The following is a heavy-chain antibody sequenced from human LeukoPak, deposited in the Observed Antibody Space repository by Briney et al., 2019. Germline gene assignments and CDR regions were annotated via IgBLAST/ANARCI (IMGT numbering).Heavy chain of an antibody. D-gene: IGHD1-14*01. CDR1: GYTFPSYF. CDR2: ISAYNGNT. J-gene: IGHJ4*02. Sequence: ASVKVSCKASGYTFPSYFMHWVRQAPGQGLEWMGWISAYNGNTNYAQKLQGRVTMTTDTSTSTAYMELRSLRSDDTAVYYCARVFPKLRDHDFDYWGQGTLVTVSS. CDR3: ARVFPKLRDHDFDY. V-gene: IGHV1-18*04.